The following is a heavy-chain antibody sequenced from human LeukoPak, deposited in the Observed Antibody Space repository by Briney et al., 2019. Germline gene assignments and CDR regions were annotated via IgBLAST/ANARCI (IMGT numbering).Heavy chain of an antibody. CDR2: IRSKAYGVTT. J-gene: IGHJ4*02. Sequence: GGPLRLSCSASGFTFGDYSMSWFRQAPGKGLEWVAFIRSKAYGVTTEYAASVKGRFTISRDDSKSIAYLQVNSLKTEDTAVYYCTRGLIYYDSSGYYFDYWGLGTLVTVSS. CDR1: GFTFGDYS. CDR3: TRGLIYYDSSGYYFDY. V-gene: IGHV3-49*03. D-gene: IGHD3-22*01.